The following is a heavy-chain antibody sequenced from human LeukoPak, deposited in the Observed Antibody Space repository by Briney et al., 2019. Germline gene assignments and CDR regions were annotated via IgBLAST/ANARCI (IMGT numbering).Heavy chain of an antibody. CDR1: GYSFKNYG. CDR2: ISPYNDKT. D-gene: IGHD3-22*01. CDR3: ASLARYYYDSSGYFRGGSFDY. V-gene: IGHV1-18*01. J-gene: IGHJ4*02. Sequence: ASVKVSCKASGYSFKNYGISWVRQAPGQGLEWMGWISPYNDKTNYAEKVQGRVTMTTDASTSTVYMELRSLRSEDTAVYYCASLARYYYDSSGYFRGGSFDYWGQGTLVTVSS.